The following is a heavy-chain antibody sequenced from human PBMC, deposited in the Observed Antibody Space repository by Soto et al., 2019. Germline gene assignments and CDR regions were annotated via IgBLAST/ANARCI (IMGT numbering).Heavy chain of an antibody. D-gene: IGHD6-13*01. J-gene: IGHJ6*02. CDR3: ARYSASGLYYYFGMDV. V-gene: IGHV4-4*02. CDR2: IYHTGIT. CDR1: GDSISSSNW. Sequence: QVQLQESCPGLVKPSGTLSLTCAVSGDSISSSNWWTWVRHPPGKGLDWIGDIYHTGITNYNPSLKSRVTILGDKSENQGSLKLTSVPAADTAVSYCARYSASGLYYYFGMDVWGQGTTGSVSS.